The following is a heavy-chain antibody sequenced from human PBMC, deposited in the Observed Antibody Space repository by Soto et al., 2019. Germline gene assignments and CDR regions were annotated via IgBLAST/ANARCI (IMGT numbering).Heavy chain of an antibody. CDR3: VRTSLVVAAATREDY. V-gene: IGHV3-74*01. CDR2: INSDGSST. CDR1: GFTFSSYW. J-gene: IGHJ4*02. Sequence: EVQLVESGGGLVQPGECLRLSCAASGFTFSSYWMHWVRQAPGKGLVWVSRINSDGSSTSYAGSVKGRFTISRDNAKNTLYLQMNSLRAEDTAVYYCVRTSLVVAAATREDYWGQGTLVTVSS. D-gene: IGHD2-15*01.